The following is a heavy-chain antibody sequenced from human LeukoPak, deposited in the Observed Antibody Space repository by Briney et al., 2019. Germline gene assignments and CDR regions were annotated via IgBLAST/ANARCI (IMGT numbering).Heavy chain of an antibody. J-gene: IGHJ1*01. CDR2: MNPNSGNT. V-gene: IGHV1-8*02. Sequence: ASVKVSCKASGYTFTGYYMHWVRQATGQGLEWMGWMNPNSGNTGYAQKFQGRVTMTRNTSISTAYMELSSLRSEDTAVYYCARGYYYDSSGYYALEYFQHWGQGTLVTVSS. D-gene: IGHD3-22*01. CDR1: GYTFTGYY. CDR3: ARGYYYDSSGYYALEYFQH.